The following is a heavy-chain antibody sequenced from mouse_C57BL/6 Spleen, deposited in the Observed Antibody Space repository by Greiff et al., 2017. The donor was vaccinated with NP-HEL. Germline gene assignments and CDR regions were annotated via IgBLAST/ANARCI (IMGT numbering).Heavy chain of an antibody. D-gene: IGHD2-3*01. V-gene: IGHV1-81*01. CDR3: ARSHDGYYSMDY. CDR1: GYTFTSYG. CDR2: IYPRSGNT. Sequence: QVQLKESGAELARPGASVKLSCKASGYTFTSYGISWVKQRTGQGLEWIGEIYPRSGNTYYNEKFKGKATLTADKSSSTAYMELRSLTSEDSAVYFCARSHDGYYSMDYWGQGTSVTVSS. J-gene: IGHJ4*01.